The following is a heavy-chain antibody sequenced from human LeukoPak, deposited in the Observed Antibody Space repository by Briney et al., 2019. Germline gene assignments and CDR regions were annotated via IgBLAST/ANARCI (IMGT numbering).Heavy chain of an antibody. CDR2: IKQGGSEK. CDR3: ARDPLRGNYHRYYYYYMDV. J-gene: IGHJ6*03. Sequence: GGSLRLSCAASGFTFSSYWMSWVRQAPGKGLEWVANIKQGGSEKYYVDSVKGRFTISRDNAKNSLYLQMNSLRAEDTAVYYCARDPLRGNYHRYYYYYMDVWGKGTTVTVSS. D-gene: IGHD1-7*01. CDR1: GFTFSSYW. V-gene: IGHV3-7*01.